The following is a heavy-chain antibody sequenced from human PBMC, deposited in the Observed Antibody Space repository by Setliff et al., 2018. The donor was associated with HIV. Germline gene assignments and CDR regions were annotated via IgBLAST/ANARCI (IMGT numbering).Heavy chain of an antibody. CDR2: ISISGDT. Sequence: SETLSLTCTVSGGSVTSYYWSWIRQPAGKRLEWIGRISISGDTNYNPSLKSRATMSLDTSKNQFSLKLNSVTAADTAMYYCATGSGWPLLGYWGQGTLVTVSS. J-gene: IGHJ4*02. CDR3: ATGSGWPLLGY. V-gene: IGHV4-4*07. D-gene: IGHD6-19*01. CDR1: GGSVTSYY.